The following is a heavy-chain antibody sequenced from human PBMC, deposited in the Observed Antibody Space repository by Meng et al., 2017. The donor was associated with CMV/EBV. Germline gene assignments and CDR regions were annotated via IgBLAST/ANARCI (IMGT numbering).Heavy chain of an antibody. J-gene: IGHJ6*02. CDR2: MLYSGNT. CDR3: ARLRIPARRVQYGLDA. CDR1: GGPIRSGGYY. V-gene: IGHV4-39*01. Sequence: GSLRLSCTVSGGPIRSGGYYWAWIRQPPGKGLEWIGSMLYSGNTYYKSSLKSRLIILVDTSKNQFSLRLSSVTAADTAVYYCARLRIPARRVQYGLDAWGQGTTVTVSS. D-gene: IGHD6-6*01.